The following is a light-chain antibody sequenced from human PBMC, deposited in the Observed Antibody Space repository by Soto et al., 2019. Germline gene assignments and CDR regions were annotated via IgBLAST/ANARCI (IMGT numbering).Light chain of an antibody. CDR2: GAS. CDR3: QQRSSWPWT. J-gene: IGKJ1*01. CDR1: QSVNSSY. V-gene: IGKV3D-20*02. Sequence: EIVLTQSPGTLSLSPGERVTLSCRASQSVNSSYLAWYQHKPGQAPRLLIYGASTRATGIPDRFSGSGSGTDFTLTIARLEPGDFAVYYCQQRSSWPWTFGQGTKVEIK.